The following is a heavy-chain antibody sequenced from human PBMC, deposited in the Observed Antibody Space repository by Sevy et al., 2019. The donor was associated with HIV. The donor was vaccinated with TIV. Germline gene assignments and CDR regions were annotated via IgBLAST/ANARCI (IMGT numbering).Heavy chain of an antibody. Sequence: GGSLRLSCAASEFTLRIYWMHWVRQAPGKGLVWVSHINPDGSSTTYADSVKGRFTISRDNAKNTLYLQMNSLRAEDTAVYYCARTTADWYFGLWGRGTLVTVSS. CDR1: EFTLRIYW. D-gene: IGHD1-1*01. CDR2: INPDGSST. V-gene: IGHV3-74*01. CDR3: ARTTADWYFGL. J-gene: IGHJ2*01.